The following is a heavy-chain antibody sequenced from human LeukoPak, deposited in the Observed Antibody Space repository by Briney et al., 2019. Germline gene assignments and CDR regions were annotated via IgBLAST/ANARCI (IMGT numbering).Heavy chain of an antibody. Sequence: TGGSLRLSCAASGFTFSSYEMNWVRQAPGKGLEWVSYISSSGSTIYYADSVKGRFTISRDNAKNSLYLQMNSLRAEDMALYYCAKDFQEVTTWGADYYYYYYMDVWGKGTTVTVSS. V-gene: IGHV3-48*03. CDR1: GFTFSSYE. D-gene: IGHD4-17*01. J-gene: IGHJ6*03. CDR2: ISSSGSTI. CDR3: AKDFQEVTTWGADYYYYYYMDV.